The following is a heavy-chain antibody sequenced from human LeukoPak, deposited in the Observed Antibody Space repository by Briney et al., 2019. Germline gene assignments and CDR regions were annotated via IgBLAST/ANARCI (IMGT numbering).Heavy chain of an antibody. Sequence: PGGSLRLSCAASGFTFSNYAMSWVRQAPGKGLEWVSVISGSGDSTYYADSVKGRFTISRDSSKNTLSLQMNSLRAEDTAVYYCAKALGSICGGDCYSRLNDYWGQGTLVTVSS. CDR3: AKALGSICGGDCYSRLNDY. D-gene: IGHD2-21*02. CDR2: ISGSGDST. V-gene: IGHV3-23*01. J-gene: IGHJ4*02. CDR1: GFTFSNYA.